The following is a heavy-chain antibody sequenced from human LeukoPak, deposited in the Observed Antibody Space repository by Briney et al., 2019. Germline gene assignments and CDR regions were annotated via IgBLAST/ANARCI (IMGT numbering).Heavy chain of an antibody. CDR2: IHNDSST. Sequence: GGSLRLSCAASGFIVSSNYMTWVRQAPGEGLEWVSVIHNDSSTYYTDSVKGRFTISRDNSKNTLYLQMNSLRVEDTAVYYCAALARDYWGQGTLVTVSS. V-gene: IGHV3-53*01. D-gene: IGHD3-3*02. CDR1: GFIVSSNY. CDR3: AALARDY. J-gene: IGHJ4*02.